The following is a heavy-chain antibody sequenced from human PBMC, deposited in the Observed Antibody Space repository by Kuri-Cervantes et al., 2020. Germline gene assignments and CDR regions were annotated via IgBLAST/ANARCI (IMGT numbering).Heavy chain of an antibody. D-gene: IGHD2-2*01. J-gene: IGHJ5*02. CDR1: GFTFDDYA. CDR2: ISWNSGSI. CDR3: AKDRSRIVVGWFDP. V-gene: IGHV3-9*01. Sequence: GGSLRLSCAASGFTFDDYAMHWVRQAPGKGLEWVSGISWNSGSIGYADSVKGRFTISRDNSKNTLYLQMNSLRAEDTAVYYCAKDRSRIVVGWFDPWGQGTLVTVSS.